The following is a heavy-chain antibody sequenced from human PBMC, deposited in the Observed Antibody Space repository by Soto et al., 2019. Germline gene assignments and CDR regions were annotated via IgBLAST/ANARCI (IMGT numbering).Heavy chain of an antibody. CDR3: ARDLKKLWFGELSYAFDI. CDR1: GASVSSNSAA. D-gene: IGHD3-10*01. CDR2: TYYRSKWYN. J-gene: IGHJ3*02. V-gene: IGHV6-1*01. Sequence: TLSLTCAISGASVSSNSAAWNWIRQSPSRGLEWLGRTYYRSKWYNDYAVSVKSRITINPDTSKAQFSLQLNSVTPEDTAVYYCARDLKKLWFGELSYAFDIWGQGTMVTVSS.